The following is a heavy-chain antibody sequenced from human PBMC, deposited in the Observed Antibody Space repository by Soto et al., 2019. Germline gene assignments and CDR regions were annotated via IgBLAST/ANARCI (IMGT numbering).Heavy chain of an antibody. V-gene: IGHV4-31*02. Sequence: SETLSLSWTVSCGSISGGGYYWSLIRQHPGKGLEWIGYIYYSGSTYYNPSLKSRVTISVDTSKDQFSLKLSSVTAADTAVYYCARDRAYGMDVWGQGTTVTVSS. CDR2: IYYSGST. CDR3: ARDRAYGMDV. J-gene: IGHJ6*02. D-gene: IGHD1-26*01. CDR1: CGSISGGGYY.